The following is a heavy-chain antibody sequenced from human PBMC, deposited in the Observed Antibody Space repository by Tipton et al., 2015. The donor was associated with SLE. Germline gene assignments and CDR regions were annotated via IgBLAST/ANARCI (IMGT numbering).Heavy chain of an antibody. CDR3: AKGIAVAGRLDY. D-gene: IGHD6-19*01. J-gene: IGHJ4*02. V-gene: IGHV3-23*01. Sequence: TFSRDNSKNTLYLQMNSLRAEDTAVYFCAKGIAVAGRLDYWGQGTLVTVSS.